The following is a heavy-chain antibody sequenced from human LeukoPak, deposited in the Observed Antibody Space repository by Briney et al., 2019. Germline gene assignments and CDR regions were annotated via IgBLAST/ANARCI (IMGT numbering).Heavy chain of an antibody. V-gene: IGHV4-39*01. CDR2: IYSSGST. J-gene: IGHJ4*02. D-gene: IGHD1-26*01. CDR3: AKSGGYGLIDY. Sequence: PSETLSLTCAASGASISGSGYYWGWIRQPPGKGLEWIGSIYSSGSTYYNAPLQSRVTISIETSKNQISLRLNSVTAADTAMYYCAKSGGYGLIDYWGQGTLVTVSS. CDR1: GASISGSGYY.